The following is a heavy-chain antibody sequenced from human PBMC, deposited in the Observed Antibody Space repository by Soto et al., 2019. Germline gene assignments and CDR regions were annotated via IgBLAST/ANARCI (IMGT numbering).Heavy chain of an antibody. CDR1: GFTLSNYS. Sequence: EVQLVESGGGLVKPGGSLRVSCEASGFTLSNYSMNWVRQSTGKWLEWVSSISSTSKYIYYADSVKGRFSISRDNAKKSLYLQMHSLRGEDTAVYYCARCLSSGWFDYWGQGTLVTVSA. CDR3: ARCLSSGWFDY. V-gene: IGHV3-21*01. D-gene: IGHD6-19*01. J-gene: IGHJ5*01. CDR2: ISSTSKYI.